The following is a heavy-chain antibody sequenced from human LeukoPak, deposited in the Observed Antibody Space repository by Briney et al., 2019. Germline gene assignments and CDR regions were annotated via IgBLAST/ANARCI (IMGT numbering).Heavy chain of an antibody. J-gene: IGHJ4*02. CDR2: IYYSGST. D-gene: IGHD3-22*01. CDR3: ARLRTYYYDSSGYYLFDY. V-gene: IGHV4-59*08. Sequence: SETLSLTCTVSGGSISSYYWSWIRQPPGKGLEWIGYIYYSGSTNYNPSLKSRVTISVDTSKNQFSLKLSSVTAADTAVYYCARLRTYYYDSSGYYLFDYWGQGTLVTVSS. CDR1: GGSISSYY.